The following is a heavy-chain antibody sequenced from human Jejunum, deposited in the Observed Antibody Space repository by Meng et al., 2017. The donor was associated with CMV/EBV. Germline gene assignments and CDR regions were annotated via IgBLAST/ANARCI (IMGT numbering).Heavy chain of an antibody. CDR1: GFTFSDSY. CDR3: AREMYYYDSSGYDY. J-gene: IGHJ4*02. Sequence: AAAGFTFSDSYRSWIRQAPGKGLEWVSHISSDGITIYYADSVGGRFTISRDNAKNSLYLQMNSLRAEDTAVYYCAREMYYYDSSGYDYWGQGTLVTVSS. V-gene: IGHV3-11*04. D-gene: IGHD3-22*01. CDR2: ISSDGITI.